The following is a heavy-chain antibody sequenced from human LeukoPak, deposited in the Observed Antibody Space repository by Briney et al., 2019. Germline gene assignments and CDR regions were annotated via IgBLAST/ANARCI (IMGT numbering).Heavy chain of an antibody. Sequence: PSETLSLTCSVSGGSISSYYWSWLRQPPGKELEWLGYIYYSGSTDYNPSLKSRVTISVDTSKNQFSLRLTSVTAADTAVYYCARGHRSSIGYNWFDRWGQGTLVTVSS. V-gene: IGHV4-59*01. CDR2: IYYSGST. J-gene: IGHJ5*02. CDR3: ARGHRSSIGYNWFDR. CDR1: GGSISSYY. D-gene: IGHD6-6*01.